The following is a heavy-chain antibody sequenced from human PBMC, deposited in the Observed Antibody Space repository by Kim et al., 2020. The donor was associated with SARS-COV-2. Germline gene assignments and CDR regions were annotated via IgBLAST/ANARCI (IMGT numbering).Heavy chain of an antibody. V-gene: IGHV4-34*01. D-gene: IGHD6-13*01. J-gene: IGHJ6*02. Sequence: SETLSLTCAVYGGSFSGYYWSWIRQPPGKGLELIGEINHSGSTNYNPSLKSRVTISVDKSKNQFSLKLSSVTAADTAVYYCARMSHSSSWGGLDVCGQGTTVTVSS. CDR1: GGSFSGYY. CDR2: INHSGST. CDR3: ARMSHSSSWGGLDV.